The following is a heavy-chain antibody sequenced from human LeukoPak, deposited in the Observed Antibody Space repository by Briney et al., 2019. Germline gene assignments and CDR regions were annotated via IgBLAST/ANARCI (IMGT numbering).Heavy chain of an antibody. CDR3: ARGPEYYYDSSGYYPYYYYYMDV. Sequence: PSETLSLTCSVSGGSISTYYWSWIRQPPGKGLEWIGYIFYTGSTNYSPSLKRRVTISVDTSKNQFSLKLSSVTAADTAVYYCARGPEYYYDSSGYYPYYYYYMDVWGKGTTVTISS. CDR2: IFYTGST. V-gene: IGHV4-59*08. D-gene: IGHD3-22*01. J-gene: IGHJ6*03. CDR1: GGSISTYY.